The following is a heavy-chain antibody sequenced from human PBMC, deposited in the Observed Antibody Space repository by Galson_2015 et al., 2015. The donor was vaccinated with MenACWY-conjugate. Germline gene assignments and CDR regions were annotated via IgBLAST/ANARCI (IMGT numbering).Heavy chain of an antibody. CDR2: INGDASTT. J-gene: IGHJ4*02. Sequence: SLRLSCAASGFTFSTYWMHWVRQAPGKGLVWVSRINGDASTTDYANSVRGRFTISRDNTKNTLYLQMNSLRAEDTAVYYCARPSMVRGVTYSGYYFDLWGQGTPVTVSS. CDR3: ARPSMVRGVTYSGYYFDL. D-gene: IGHD3-10*01. CDR1: GFTFSTYW. V-gene: IGHV3-74*01.